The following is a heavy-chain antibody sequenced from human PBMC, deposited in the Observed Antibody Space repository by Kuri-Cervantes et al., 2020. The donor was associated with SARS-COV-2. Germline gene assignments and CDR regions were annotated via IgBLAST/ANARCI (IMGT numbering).Heavy chain of an antibody. Sequence: GESLKISCAASGFIFSGYSMNWVRQAPGKGLEWLSYISENSDTISYADSVKGRFTISRGNAEDSLYLQMSSLRAEDTAFYYCVRDLNRAFDFWGQGTLVTVSS. D-gene: IGHD3-10*01. CDR3: VRDLNRAFDF. CDR2: ISENSDTI. CDR1: GFIFSGYS. V-gene: IGHV3-48*01. J-gene: IGHJ5*01.